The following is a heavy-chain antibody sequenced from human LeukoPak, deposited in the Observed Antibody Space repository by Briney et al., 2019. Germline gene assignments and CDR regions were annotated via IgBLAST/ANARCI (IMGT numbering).Heavy chain of an antibody. CDR1: GYTFTGYY. V-gene: IGHV1-2*02. Sequence: AASVKVSCKASGYTFTGYYMHWVRQAPGQGLEWMGWINPNSGGTNYAQKFQGRVTMTRDTSISTAYMELGSLRSDDTAVYYCASRTLGLLRKGGPMDVWGKGTTVTVSS. D-gene: IGHD3-16*01. CDR3: ASRTLGLLRKGGPMDV. CDR2: INPNSGGT. J-gene: IGHJ6*03.